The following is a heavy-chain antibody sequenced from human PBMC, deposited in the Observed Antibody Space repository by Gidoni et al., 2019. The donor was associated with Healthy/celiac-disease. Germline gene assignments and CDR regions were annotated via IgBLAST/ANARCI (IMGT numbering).Heavy chain of an antibody. Sequence: EVQLLESGGGLVQPGGSLRLSCAASGFTFSSYAMSWVRQAPGKGLGWVSAISGRGGSTYYADSVKGRFTISRDNSKNTLYLQMNSLRAEDTAVYYCAKEYYDFWSGYLDAFDIWGQGTMVTVSS. CDR2: ISGRGGST. J-gene: IGHJ3*02. V-gene: IGHV3-23*01. CDR1: GFTFSSYA. CDR3: AKEYYDFWSGYLDAFDI. D-gene: IGHD3-3*01.